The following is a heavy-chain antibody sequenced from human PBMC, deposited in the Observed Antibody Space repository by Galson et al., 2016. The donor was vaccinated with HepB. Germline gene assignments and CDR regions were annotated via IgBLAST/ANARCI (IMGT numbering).Heavy chain of an antibody. CDR1: GFTFGSYG. J-gene: IGHJ4*02. Sequence: SLRLSCAASGFTFGSYGMTWVRQAPGKGLAWVSAISDTGDSSHYADSVKGRFTISRDNSKNALYLQMNGLRAEDTAVYYCAKDEDGIGYNPFDSWGQGTQVTVSS. CDR2: ISDTGDSS. D-gene: IGHD3-22*01. CDR3: AKDEDGIGYNPFDS. V-gene: IGHV3-23*01.